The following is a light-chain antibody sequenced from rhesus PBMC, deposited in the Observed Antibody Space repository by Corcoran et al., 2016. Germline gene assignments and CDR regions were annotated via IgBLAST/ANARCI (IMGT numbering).Light chain of an antibody. J-gene: IGKJ1*01. CDR1: QGISNA. CDR2: AAS. Sequence: DIQMSQSPSSLSASVGDKVTITCRASQGISNALAWYQQKPGKAPKLLIYAASSLESGVPSMFSGRRSGTDCTLTINSMQPEDFATYYCQQSYSTPWTFGQGTKVEIK. V-gene: IGKV1-33*02. CDR3: QQSYSTPWT.